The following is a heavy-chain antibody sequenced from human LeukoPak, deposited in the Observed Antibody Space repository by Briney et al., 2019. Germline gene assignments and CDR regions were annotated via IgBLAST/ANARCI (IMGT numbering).Heavy chain of an antibody. Sequence: GGSLTLSCAASGFTFSSYAMNWVRQAPGKGLEWVSGLSGSGGSTYYADSVKGRFTISRDNTKNTLYLQMNSLRVEDTAVYYCAKDLRSGYDSPVDYWGQGTLVTVSS. V-gene: IGHV3-23*01. CDR1: GFTFSSYA. CDR2: LSGSGGST. CDR3: AKDLRSGYDSPVDY. J-gene: IGHJ4*02. D-gene: IGHD5-12*01.